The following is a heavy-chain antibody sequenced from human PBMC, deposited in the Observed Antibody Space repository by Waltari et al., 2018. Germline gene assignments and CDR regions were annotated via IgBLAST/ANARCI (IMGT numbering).Heavy chain of an antibody. D-gene: IGHD3-16*01. V-gene: IGHV4-39*07. CDR3: ARRRGDAFDI. CDR1: GGSISSSSYY. CDR2: SYYSGST. J-gene: IGHJ3*02. Sequence: QLQLQESGPGLVKPSETLSLTCTVSGGSISSSSYYWGWIRQPPGKGLEWIGSSYYSGSTYYNPSLKSRVTISVDTSKNQFSLKLSSVTAADTAVYYCARRRGDAFDIWGQGTMVTVSS.